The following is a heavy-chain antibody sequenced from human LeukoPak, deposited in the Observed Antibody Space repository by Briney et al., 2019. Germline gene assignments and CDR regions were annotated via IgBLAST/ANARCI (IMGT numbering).Heavy chain of an antibody. CDR3: ASDFPNWSLDH. CDR1: GLTLSDHH. D-gene: IGHD1-1*01. Sequence: GGSLRLSCAASGLTLSDHHMNWIRQAPGKGLEWLSYISSSGSGSIKYYADSVKGRFTISRDNAKNSLFLEMNSLRAEDTAVYYCASDFPNWSLDHWGQGTLVTVSS. CDR2: ISSSGSGSIK. V-gene: IGHV3-11*01. J-gene: IGHJ4*02.